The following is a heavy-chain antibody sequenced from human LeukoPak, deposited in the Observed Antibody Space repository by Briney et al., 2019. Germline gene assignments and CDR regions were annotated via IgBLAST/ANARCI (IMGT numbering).Heavy chain of an antibody. CDR1: GGSISSYY. D-gene: IGHD6-13*01. CDR2: IYYSGST. Sequence: PSETLSLTCTVSGGSISSYYWSWIRQPPGKGLEWIGYIYYSGSTNYNPSLKSRVTISVDTSKNQFSMKLTSVTAADTAVYYCARGGDIAIDYWGQGTLVTVSS. CDR3: ARGGDIAIDY. J-gene: IGHJ4*02. V-gene: IGHV4-59*01.